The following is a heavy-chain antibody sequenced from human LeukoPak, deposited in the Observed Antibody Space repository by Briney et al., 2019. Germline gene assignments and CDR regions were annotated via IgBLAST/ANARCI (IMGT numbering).Heavy chain of an antibody. J-gene: IGHJ4*02. Sequence: PGGSLRLSCAASGFTFDDYAMHWVRQAPGKGLEWVSGISWNSGSIGYADSVKGRFTISSDNAKNSLYLQMNSLRAEDTALYYCAKDNYYDSSGYYTYWGQGTLVTVSS. CDR1: GFTFDDYA. D-gene: IGHD3-22*01. CDR3: AKDNYYDSSGYYTY. CDR2: ISWNSGSI. V-gene: IGHV3-9*01.